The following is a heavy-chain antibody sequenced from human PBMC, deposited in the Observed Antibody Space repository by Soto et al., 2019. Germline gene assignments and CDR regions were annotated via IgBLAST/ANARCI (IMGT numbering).Heavy chain of an antibody. Sequence: PGESLKISCKGSGYSFTNYWIGWVRQLPGKGLEWMGIIYPGDSDTRYSPSFQGQVTISADKSISTAYLQWSSLKASDTAMYYCARLPYDTSGSYYFDYWGQGTLVTVSS. V-gene: IGHV5-51*01. CDR2: IYPGDSDT. D-gene: IGHD3-22*01. CDR3: ARLPYDTSGSYYFDY. CDR1: GYSFTNYW. J-gene: IGHJ4*02.